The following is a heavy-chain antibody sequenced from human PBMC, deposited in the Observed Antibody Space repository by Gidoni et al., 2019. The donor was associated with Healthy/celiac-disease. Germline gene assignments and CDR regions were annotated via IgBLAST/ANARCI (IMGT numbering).Heavy chain of an antibody. CDR3: ARGKGYSGYDRGAFDI. CDR1: GFTFSSYS. CDR2: ISSSSSYI. V-gene: IGHV3-21*01. D-gene: IGHD5-12*01. Sequence: EVQLVESGGGLVKPGGSLRLSCAASGFTFSSYSMNWVRQAPGKGLEWVSSISSSSSYIYYADSVKGRFTISRDNAKNSLYLQMNSLRAEDTAVYYCARGKGYSGYDRGAFDIWGQGTMVTVSS. J-gene: IGHJ3*02.